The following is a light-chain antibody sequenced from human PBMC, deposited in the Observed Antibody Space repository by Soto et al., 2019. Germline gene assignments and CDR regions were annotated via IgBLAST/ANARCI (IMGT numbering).Light chain of an antibody. J-gene: IGKJ2*01. CDR3: HQYDTYMYA. CDR1: QSIRNN. V-gene: IGKV3-15*01. CDR2: AAS. Sequence: EIVMSQSPATLSVSPGERATVSCRASQSIRNNLAWYQQKPGQAPRLLIYAASTRPAGVPARFSGTGSGTEFTLTITSLQSEDFAVYYCHQYDTYMYAFGQGTTLEI.